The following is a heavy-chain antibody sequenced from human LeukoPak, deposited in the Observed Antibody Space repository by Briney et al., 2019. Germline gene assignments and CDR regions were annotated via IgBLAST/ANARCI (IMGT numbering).Heavy chain of an antibody. Sequence: SETLSLTCTVSGGSIRSSYYYWSWLRQPPGKGLEWIGYIYYSGSTYYNPSLKSRVTISVDTSKNQFSLKLSSVTAADTAVYYCARDRYGQRIFDYWGQGTLVTVSS. CDR1: GGSIRSSYYY. CDR2: IYYSGST. CDR3: ARDRYGQRIFDY. V-gene: IGHV4-30-4*08. J-gene: IGHJ4*02. D-gene: IGHD3-16*02.